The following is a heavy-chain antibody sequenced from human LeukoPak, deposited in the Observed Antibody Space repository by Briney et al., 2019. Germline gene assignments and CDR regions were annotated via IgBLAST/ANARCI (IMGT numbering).Heavy chain of an antibody. CDR1: GFTFSSKG. CDR2: ISGSGDST. Sequence: GGSLRLSCAASGFTFSSKGMSWVRQAPGKGLEWVSAISGSGDSTYYADSVKGRFTISRDSSKNTLYLQMNSLRAEDTATYYCAKDSPVMTRWGQGTLVTVSS. J-gene: IGHJ4*02. D-gene: IGHD2-21*01. CDR3: AKDSPVMTR. V-gene: IGHV3-23*01.